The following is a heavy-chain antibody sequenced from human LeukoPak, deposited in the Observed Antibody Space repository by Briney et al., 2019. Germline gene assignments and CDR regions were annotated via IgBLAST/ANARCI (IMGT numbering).Heavy chain of an antibody. Sequence: GGSLRLSCAASGFTFSSYGMSWVRQAPGKGLEWVSAISGSGGSTYYADSVKARFTISRDNAKNSLYLQMNSLRVEDTAVYYCARAHNWKYGTFDYWGQGTLVTVSS. D-gene: IGHD1-7*01. CDR3: ARAHNWKYGTFDY. V-gene: IGHV3-23*01. J-gene: IGHJ4*02. CDR2: ISGSGGST. CDR1: GFTFSSYG.